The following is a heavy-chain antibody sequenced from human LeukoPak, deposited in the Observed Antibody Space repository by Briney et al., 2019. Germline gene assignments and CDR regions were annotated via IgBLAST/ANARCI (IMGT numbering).Heavy chain of an antibody. CDR3: AKGDVDIVATDPFDP. V-gene: IGHV3-23*01. D-gene: IGHD5-12*01. CDR2: ISGSGGST. CDR1: GFTFSRFW. J-gene: IGHJ5*02. Sequence: GGSLRLSCAASGFTFSRFWLHWVRQAPGKGLVWVSAISGSGGSTYYADSVKGRFTISRDNSKNTLYLQMNSLRAEDTAVYYCAKGDVDIVATDPFDPWGQGTLVTVSS.